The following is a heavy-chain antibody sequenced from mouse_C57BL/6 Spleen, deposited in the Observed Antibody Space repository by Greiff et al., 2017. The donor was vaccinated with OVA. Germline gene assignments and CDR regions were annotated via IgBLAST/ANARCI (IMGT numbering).Heavy chain of an antibody. D-gene: IGHD2-4*01. CDR3: ARDDYASYYYAMDY. Sequence: VQLQQSGAELVKPGASVKLSCTASGFNIKDYYMHWVKQRTEQGLEWIGRIDPEDGETKYAPKFQSKATITADTSSNTAYLQLSSLTSADTAVYYCARDDYASYYYAMDYWGQGTSVTVSS. CDR1: GFNIKDYY. CDR2: IDPEDGET. J-gene: IGHJ4*01. V-gene: IGHV14-2*01.